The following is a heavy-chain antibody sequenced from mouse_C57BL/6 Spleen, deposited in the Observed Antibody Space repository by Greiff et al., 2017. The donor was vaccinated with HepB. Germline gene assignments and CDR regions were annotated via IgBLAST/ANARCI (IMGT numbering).Heavy chain of an antibody. V-gene: IGHV1-82*01. J-gene: IGHJ3*01. CDR3: ARDGSSYGWFAY. Sequence: QVQLQQSGPELVKPGASVKISCKASGYAFSSSWMNWVKQRPGKGLEWIGRIYPGDGDTNYNGKFKGKATLTADKSSSTAYMQLSSLTSEDSAVYFCARDGSSYGWFAYWGQGTLVTVSA. CDR2: IYPGDGDT. CDR1: GYAFSSSW. D-gene: IGHD1-1*01.